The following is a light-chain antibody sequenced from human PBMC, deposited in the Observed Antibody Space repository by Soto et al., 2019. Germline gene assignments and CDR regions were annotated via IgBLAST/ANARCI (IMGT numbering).Light chain of an antibody. J-gene: IGLJ1*01. CDR3: AAWDDTLYGFV. Sequence: QSVLSHPPSASGTLGHRVTMSCSGSRSSIGSNSVKWYQQLPGTAPKLLIHTNDQRPSGVPDRFSGSKSGTSASLAISGLQSEDEADYYCAAWDDTLYGFVFGTGNKV. CDR1: RSSIGSNS. CDR2: TND. V-gene: IGLV1-44*01.